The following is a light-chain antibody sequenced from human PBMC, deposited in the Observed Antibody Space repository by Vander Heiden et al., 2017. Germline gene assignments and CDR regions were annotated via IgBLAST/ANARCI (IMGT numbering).Light chain of an antibody. CDR2: TAS. CDR3: LQFNCYPRP. Sequence: IQLTQSPSSLSASVAARLTITCRAIQGCIDDLAWIQQKPGRAPKLLIYTASTLQSGVPSRLRGSGSGTKFALTICSLQNEDFATYLYLQFNCYPRPLGTGNNVEIK. V-gene: IGKV1-9*01. J-gene: IGKJ3*01. CDR1: QGCIDD.